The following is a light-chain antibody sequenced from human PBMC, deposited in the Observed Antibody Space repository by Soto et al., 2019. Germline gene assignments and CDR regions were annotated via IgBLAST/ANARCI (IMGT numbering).Light chain of an antibody. CDR3: QQRSNWPSLT. CDR1: QSVSSY. Sequence: IVLTQSPATLSLPPGERATLSCRASQSVSSYLAWYQQQPGQAPRLLLYDASNRATSIPARFSGSRSGTAFTLPIISLEPEDFAVYYCQQRSNWPSLTFGGGTKVDIK. J-gene: IGKJ4*01. CDR2: DAS. V-gene: IGKV3-11*01.